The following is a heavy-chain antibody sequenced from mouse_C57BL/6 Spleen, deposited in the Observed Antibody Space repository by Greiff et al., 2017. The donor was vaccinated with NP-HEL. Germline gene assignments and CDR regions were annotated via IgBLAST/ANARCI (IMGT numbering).Heavy chain of an antibody. CDR2: IYPRSGNT. J-gene: IGHJ1*03. CDR3: AIEGYYGYVDV. Sequence: VQLQQSGAELARPGASVKLSCKASGYTFTSYGIRWVKQRPGQGLEWIGEIYPRSGNTYYNEKFKGKATLTADKSSSTAYMELRSLTSEDSAVYFCAIEGYYGYVDVWGTGTTVTVSS. CDR1: GYTFTSYG. V-gene: IGHV1-81*01.